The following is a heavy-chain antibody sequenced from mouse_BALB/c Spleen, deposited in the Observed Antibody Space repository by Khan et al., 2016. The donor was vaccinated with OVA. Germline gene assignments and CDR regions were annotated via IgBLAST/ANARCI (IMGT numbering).Heavy chain of an antibody. D-gene: IGHD2-2*01. CDR2: IDPFSGGT. CDR3: TRHGYVAWFTY. V-gene: IGHV1-31*01. J-gene: IGHJ3*01. Sequence: EVQLQQSGPELMKPGASVKISCKASGYSFTSYYIHWVMQSHGKSLEWIGYIDPFSGGTTYNQKFKGKATLTVDKSSSTAYIHLRNLTSEDSAVYYCTRHGYVAWFTYWGQGTLFTVSA. CDR1: GYSFTSYY.